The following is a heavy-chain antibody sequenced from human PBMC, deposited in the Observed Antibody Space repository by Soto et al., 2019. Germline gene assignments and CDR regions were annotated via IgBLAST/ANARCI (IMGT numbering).Heavy chain of an antibody. Sequence: GGSLRLSCAASGFTFSRYAMGWVRQAPGKGLEWVSVISGSGGNIHYADSVKGRFTISRDNSKNTLYLQMNSLRVEDTAVYNCATQDFRGTTGTTWGQGTLVTVSS. CDR3: ATQDFRGTTGTT. J-gene: IGHJ4*02. V-gene: IGHV3-23*01. CDR2: ISGSGGNI. D-gene: IGHD1-1*01. CDR1: GFTFSRYA.